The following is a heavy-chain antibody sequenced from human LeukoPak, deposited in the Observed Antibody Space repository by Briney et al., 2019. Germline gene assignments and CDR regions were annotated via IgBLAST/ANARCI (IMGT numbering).Heavy chain of an antibody. V-gene: IGHV3-21*01. Sequence: GGSLRLSCAASGFIFSSYSMNWVRQAPGKGLESVSSISSTSSSIYYGDSVKGRFTISRDNAKKSLYLQMNRLTAEDTAVYYCARYLDNAFDIWGQGTKVTVSS. CDR3: ARYLDNAFDI. D-gene: IGHD3-9*01. CDR1: GFIFSSYS. CDR2: ISSTSSSI. J-gene: IGHJ3*02.